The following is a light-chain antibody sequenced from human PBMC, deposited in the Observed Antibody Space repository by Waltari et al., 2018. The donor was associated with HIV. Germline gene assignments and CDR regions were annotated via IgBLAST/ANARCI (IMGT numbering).Light chain of an antibody. CDR3: QSYDSSLSGVV. CDR2: DNT. V-gene: IGLV1-40*01. Sequence: HSVLSQPPSVSGAPGQRVTISCTRRNSHICAGHNVPWYQQLTGTAPKHPTYDNTNRRSGVPDRFSGSKSGTSTSLAIAGLQADDEADYYCQSYDSSLSGVVFGGGTRLTVL. CDR1: NSHICAGHN. J-gene: IGLJ2*01.